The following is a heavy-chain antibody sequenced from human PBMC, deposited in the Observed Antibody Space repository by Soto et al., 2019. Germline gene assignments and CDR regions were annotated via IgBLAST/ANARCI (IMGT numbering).Heavy chain of an antibody. CDR3: ARDYGDDLSYYYYGMDV. CDR2: ISYSGST. D-gene: IGHD4-17*01. Sequence: QVQLQESGPGLVKPSETLSLTCTVSGGSVSSGSYYWTWIRQPPGKGLEWIGYISYSGSTYYNPALKSRVTISEDTSKNQFSLKLSFVIAADTAVYYCARDYGDDLSYYYYGMDVWGQGTTVTVSS. J-gene: IGHJ6*02. CDR1: GGSVSSGSYY. V-gene: IGHV4-61*01.